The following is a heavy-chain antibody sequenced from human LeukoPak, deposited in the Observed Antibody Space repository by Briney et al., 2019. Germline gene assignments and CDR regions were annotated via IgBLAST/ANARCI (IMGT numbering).Heavy chain of an antibody. CDR1: GFTFSTYA. V-gene: IGHV3-64*01. CDR3: AREGVAASVDY. CDR2: ISSNGGST. D-gene: IGHD6-6*01. Sequence: TGGSLRLSCAASGFTFSTYAMHWVRQAPGKGLEYVSAISSNGGSTYYANSVKGRFTISRDNSKKTLYLLMGSLRAEDMAVYYCAREGVAASVDYWGQGTLVTVSS. J-gene: IGHJ4*02.